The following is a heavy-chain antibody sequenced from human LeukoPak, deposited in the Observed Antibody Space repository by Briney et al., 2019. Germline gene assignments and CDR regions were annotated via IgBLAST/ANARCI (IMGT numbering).Heavy chain of an antibody. J-gene: IGHJ6*03. Sequence: GGSLRLSCAASGFTFSSYSMNWVRQTPGKGLEWVSYISGSNRTIYHADSVKGRFTISRDNAKNLLFLQMNSLRAEDTAVYYCARDSAPTYYYYYYYHYMDVWGKGTTVTVSS. D-gene: IGHD2/OR15-2a*01. CDR2: ISGSNRTI. V-gene: IGHV3-48*04. CDR1: GFTFSSYS. CDR3: ARDSAPTYYYYYYYHYMDV.